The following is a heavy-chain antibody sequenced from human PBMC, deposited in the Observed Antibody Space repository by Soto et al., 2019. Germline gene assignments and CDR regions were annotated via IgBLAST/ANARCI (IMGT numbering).Heavy chain of an antibody. D-gene: IGHD6-6*01. V-gene: IGHV3-21*01. CDR1: GFTFSSYS. Sequence: GGSLGLSCAAYGFTFSSYSMNWVRQAPGKGLEWVSSISSSSSYIYYADSVKGRFTISRDNAKNSLYLQMNSLRAEDTAVYYCARGLSIAARPDWFDPWGQGTLVTVSS. CDR2: ISSSSSYI. J-gene: IGHJ5*02. CDR3: ARGLSIAARPDWFDP.